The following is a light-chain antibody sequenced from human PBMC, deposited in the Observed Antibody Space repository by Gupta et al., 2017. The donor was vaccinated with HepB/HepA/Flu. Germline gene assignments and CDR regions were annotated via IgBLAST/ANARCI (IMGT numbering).Light chain of an antibody. V-gene: IGKV1-39*01. J-gene: IGKJ1*01. CDR2: VAS. CDR3: QQSYSTPST. Sequence: DIQMTQSPSYLSASVGDRVTITCRASQSISTYLNWYQQRPGKAPNLLIYVASSLQSGVPSRFSGSGSGTDFTLTISSLQPEDFATYYCQQSYSTPSTFGQGTKVEIK. CDR1: QSISTY.